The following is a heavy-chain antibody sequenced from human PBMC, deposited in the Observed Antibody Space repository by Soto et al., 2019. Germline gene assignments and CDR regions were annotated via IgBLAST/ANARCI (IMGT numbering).Heavy chain of an antibody. Sequence: KSAWASVKVSCKTSGYTFTYYHIHWLRQAPGQGLEWMGKIYPSGGGTTYAQKFLGRVTVTRDTSTSTVFMELSSLRSDDTAVYYCARGGHIAVVTASFDYWGQGTLVTVSS. D-gene: IGHD2-21*02. V-gene: IGHV1-46*03. CDR2: IYPSGGGT. CDR3: ARGGHIAVVTASFDY. CDR1: GYTFTYYH. J-gene: IGHJ4*02.